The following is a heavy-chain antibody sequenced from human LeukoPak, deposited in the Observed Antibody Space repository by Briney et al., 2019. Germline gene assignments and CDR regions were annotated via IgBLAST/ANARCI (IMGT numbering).Heavy chain of an antibody. V-gene: IGHV3-48*01. D-gene: IGHD3-3*02. Sequence: QPGGSLRLSCTASGFSFSDYSMNWVRQAPGKGLEWVSYIRSSTSNIFYAESVKGRFTVSRDNAQNSLYLHMNSLRAEDTAVYSCARDRWHYGSGSDFSDYWGQGTLVTVSS. CDR1: GFSFSDYS. CDR2: IRSSTSNI. J-gene: IGHJ4*02. CDR3: ARDRWHYGSGSDFSDY.